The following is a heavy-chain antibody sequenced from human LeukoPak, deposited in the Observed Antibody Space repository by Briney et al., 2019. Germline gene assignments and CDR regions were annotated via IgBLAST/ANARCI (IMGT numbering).Heavy chain of an antibody. Sequence: VASVKVSCKASGGTFSSYAISWVRQAPGQGLEWMGRIIPILGIADYAQKFQGRVTITADKSTSTAYMELSSLRSEDTAVYYCARGGDRYRSSTSCNNWFDPWGQGTLVTVSS. CDR1: GGTFSSYA. CDR2: IIPILGIA. D-gene: IGHD2-2*01. V-gene: IGHV1-69*04. J-gene: IGHJ5*02. CDR3: ARGGDRYRSSTSCNNWFDP.